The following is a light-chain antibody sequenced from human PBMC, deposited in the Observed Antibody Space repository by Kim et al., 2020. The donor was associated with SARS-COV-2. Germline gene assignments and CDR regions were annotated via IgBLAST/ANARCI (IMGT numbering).Light chain of an antibody. CDR1: GLRSYY. Sequence: ALRHTVRITCQGDGLRSYYAGCDMQKPGQAPVLVIYGKNNRPSGIPDRFSGSSSGNTASLTITGDQAEDGADYYCNPRDSSGNRVVFGGGTQLNV. CDR2: GKN. V-gene: IGLV3-19*01. J-gene: IGLJ2*01. CDR3: NPRDSSGNRVV.